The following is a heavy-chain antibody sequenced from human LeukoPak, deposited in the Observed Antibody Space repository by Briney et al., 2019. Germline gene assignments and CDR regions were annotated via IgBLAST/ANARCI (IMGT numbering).Heavy chain of an antibody. D-gene: IGHD4/OR15-4a*01. CDR2: IYYSGST. CDR3: ARGKSTMATFSKYYYMDV. Sequence: SETLSLTCTVSGGSISSSSYYWGWIRQPPGNGLEWIGSIYYSGSTYYNPSLKSRVAISVDTSKNQFSLRLNSVTAADTAVYYCARGKSTMATFSKYYYMDVWGKGTTVTVSS. J-gene: IGHJ6*03. V-gene: IGHV4-39*07. CDR1: GGSISSSSYY.